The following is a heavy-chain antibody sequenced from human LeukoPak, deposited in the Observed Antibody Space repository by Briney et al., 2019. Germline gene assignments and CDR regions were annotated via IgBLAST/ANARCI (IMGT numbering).Heavy chain of an antibody. CDR2: IYYSGST. D-gene: IGHD1-26*01. CDR3: AREHGSSGSRWFDP. CDR1: GGSISSSSYY. J-gene: IGHJ5*02. Sequence: SETLSLTCTVSGGSISSSSYYWGWIRQPPGVGLEWIGIIYYSGSTYYNPSLKSRVTISVDTSKNQFSLKLSSATAADTAVYYCAREHGSSGSRWFDPWGQGTLVTVSS. V-gene: IGHV4-39*07.